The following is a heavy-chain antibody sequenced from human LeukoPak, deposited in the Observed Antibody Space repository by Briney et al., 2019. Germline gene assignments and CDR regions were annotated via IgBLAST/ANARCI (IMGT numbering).Heavy chain of an antibody. CDR2: ISSSSSYI. V-gene: IGHV3-21*01. J-gene: IGHJ3*02. Sequence: GGSLRLSCAASGFTFSSYSMNWVRQAPGKGLEWVSSISSSSSYIYYADSVKGRFTISRDNAKNSLYLQMNSLRAEDTAVYYCARGRGLRLGELSLYFRWAFDIWGQGTMVTVSS. D-gene: IGHD3-16*02. CDR1: GFTFSSYS. CDR3: ARGRGLRLGELSLYFRWAFDI.